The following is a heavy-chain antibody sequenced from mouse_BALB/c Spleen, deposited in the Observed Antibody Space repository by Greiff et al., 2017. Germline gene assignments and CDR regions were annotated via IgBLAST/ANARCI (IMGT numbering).Heavy chain of an antibody. D-gene: IGHD4-1*02. J-gene: IGHJ3*01. Sequence: EVQLQESGAELVKPGASVKLSCTASGFNIKDTYMHWVKQRPEQGLEWIGRIDPANGNTKYDPKFQGKATITADTSSNPAYLQLSSLTSEDTAVYYCARSTGAFADWGQGTLVTVSA. V-gene: IGHV14-3*02. CDR3: ARSTGAFAD. CDR1: GFNIKDTY. CDR2: IDPANGNT.